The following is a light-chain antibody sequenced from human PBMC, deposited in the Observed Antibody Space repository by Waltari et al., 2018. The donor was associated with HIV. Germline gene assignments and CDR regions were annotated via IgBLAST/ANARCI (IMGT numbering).Light chain of an antibody. CDR2: GAS. V-gene: IGKV1-8*01. CDR3: QQYYDYPWT. CDR1: QPVSDY. J-gene: IGKJ1*01. Sequence: IRMTQSPSSLSASTGDRVNITCRASQPVSDYEAWFRQRPGETPQFLIFGASRLHTGVPSRFSGSSSGTEFTLSVSCLQSEDFATFFCQQYYDYPWTFGPGT.